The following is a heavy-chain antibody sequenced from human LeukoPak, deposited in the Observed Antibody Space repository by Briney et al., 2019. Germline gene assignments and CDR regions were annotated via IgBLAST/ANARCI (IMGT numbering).Heavy chain of an antibody. Sequence: SETLSLTCAVYGGSFSGYYWSWIRRPPGKGLEWIGEINHSGSTNYNPSLKSRVTISVDTSKNQFSLKLSSVTAADTAVYYCARDIVVVVAATGLDYYYYGMDVWGQGTTVTVSS. CDR2: INHSGST. CDR3: ARDIVVVVAATGLDYYYYGMDV. V-gene: IGHV4-34*01. CDR1: GGSFSGYY. D-gene: IGHD2-15*01. J-gene: IGHJ6*02.